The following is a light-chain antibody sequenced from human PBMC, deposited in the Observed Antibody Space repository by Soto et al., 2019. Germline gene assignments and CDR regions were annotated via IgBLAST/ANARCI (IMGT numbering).Light chain of an antibody. V-gene: IGLV2-23*01. CDR2: EGS. CDR3: CSYAGSTILV. CDR1: SSDIGSYNL. Sequence: QSALTQPASVSGAPGQSITISCTGTSSDIGSYNLVSWYQHHPGIAPKLMIYEGSKRPSGISNRFSGSKSGNTASLTISGLLDEYEADYYCCSYAGSTILVFGGGTKVTVL. J-gene: IGLJ2*01.